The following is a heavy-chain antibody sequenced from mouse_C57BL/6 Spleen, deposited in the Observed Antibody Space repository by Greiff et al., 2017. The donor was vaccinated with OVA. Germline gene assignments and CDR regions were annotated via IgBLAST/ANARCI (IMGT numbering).Heavy chain of an antibody. D-gene: IGHD1-1*01. CDR1: GFTFSSYA. CDR2: ISSGGDYI. V-gene: IGHV5-9-1*02. CDR3: TRGSYGSSPGFDY. J-gene: IGHJ2*01. Sequence: VQLKESGEGLVKPGGSLKLSCAASGFTFSSYAMSWVRQTPEKRLEWVAYISSGGDYIYYADTVKGRFTISRDNARNTLYLQMSSLKSEDTAMYYCTRGSYGSSPGFDYWGQGTTLTVSS.